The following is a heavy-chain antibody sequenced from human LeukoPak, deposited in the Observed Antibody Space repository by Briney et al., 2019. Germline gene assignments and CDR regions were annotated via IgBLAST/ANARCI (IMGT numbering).Heavy chain of an antibody. CDR3: ARVYSYGFYYFDY. J-gene: IGHJ4*02. D-gene: IGHD5-18*01. CDR2: IYYSGST. Sequence: SETLSLTCTVSGGSISSYYWSWIRQPPGKGLEWIGYIYYSGSTNYNPSLKSRVTISVDTSKNQFSLKLSSVTAADTAVYYCARVYSYGFYYFDYWGQGTLVTVSS. CDR1: GGSISSYY. V-gene: IGHV4-59*08.